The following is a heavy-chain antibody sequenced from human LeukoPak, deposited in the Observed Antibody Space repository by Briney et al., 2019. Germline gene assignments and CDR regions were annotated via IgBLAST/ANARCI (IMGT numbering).Heavy chain of an antibody. CDR1: GYTFTVYY. D-gene: IGHD6-6*01. CDR2: INPNSGGT. CDR3: ARAGSGSSPTFDY. J-gene: IGHJ4*02. Sequence: ASVKVSYKASGYTFTVYYAHWVRQAPGQGLEWMGWINPNSGGTNYAQKFQGRVTMTRDTSISTAYMELSRLRSDDTAVYYCARAGSGSSPTFDYWGQGTLVTVSS. V-gene: IGHV1-2*02.